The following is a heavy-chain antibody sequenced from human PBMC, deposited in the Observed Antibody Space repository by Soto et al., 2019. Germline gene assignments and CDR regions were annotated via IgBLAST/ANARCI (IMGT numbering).Heavy chain of an antibody. CDR3: ARGQGVAAGTAPNSFDP. D-gene: IGHD6-13*01. CDR2: INHSGST. Sequence: QVQLQQWGAGLLKPSETLSLTCAVYGGSFSGYYWSWIRQPPGKGLEWIGEINHSGSTNYNPSLKSRVAPAVETSKNQCCLKLSSVPAADTAVYDCARGQGVAAGTAPNSFDPWARASLVTVSS. CDR1: GGSFSGYY. J-gene: IGHJ5*02. V-gene: IGHV4-34*01.